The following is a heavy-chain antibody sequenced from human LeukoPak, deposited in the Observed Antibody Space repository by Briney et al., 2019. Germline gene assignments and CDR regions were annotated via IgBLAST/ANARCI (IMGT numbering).Heavy chain of an antibody. Sequence: GASVKVSCKASGYTFTSYDINWVRQATGQGLERMGWMNPNSGNTGYAQKFQGRVTMTRNTSISTAYMELSSLRSEDTAVYYCARAEYCSGGSCYSSWFDPWGRGTTVTVSS. D-gene: IGHD2-15*01. CDR2: MNPNSGNT. CDR1: GYTFTSYD. CDR3: ARAEYCSGGSCYSSWFDP. J-gene: IGHJ5*01. V-gene: IGHV1-8*01.